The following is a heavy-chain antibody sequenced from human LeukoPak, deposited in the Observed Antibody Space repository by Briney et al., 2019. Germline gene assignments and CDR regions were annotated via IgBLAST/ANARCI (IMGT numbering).Heavy chain of an antibody. V-gene: IGHV3-23*01. J-gene: IGHJ4*02. CDR3: VQGGGYCGGDCFFYFDY. CDR2: ISGSGINT. D-gene: IGHD2-21*02. CDR1: GFTFSSNP. Sequence: GGSLRLSCAASGFTFSSNPMSWVRQAPGKGLEWVSAISGSGINTYYADSVTGRFTISRDNSRNTLYLQMNSLRAEDTAVYYCVQGGGYCGGDCFFYFDYWGPGTLVTVSS.